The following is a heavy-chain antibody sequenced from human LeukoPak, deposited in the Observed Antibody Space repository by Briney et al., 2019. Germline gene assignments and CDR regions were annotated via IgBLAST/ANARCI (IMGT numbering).Heavy chain of an antibody. J-gene: IGHJ4*02. CDR1: GFTFSSYW. CDR3: ARDWGYYDSPVWY. D-gene: IGHD3-22*01. V-gene: IGHV3-7*01. CDR2: IKQDGSEK. Sequence: PGGSLRLSCAASGFTFSSYWMSWVRQAPGKGLEWVANIKQDGSEKYYVDSVKGRFTISRDNAKNSLYLQMNSLRAEDTAVYYCARDWGYYDSPVWYWGQGTLVTVSS.